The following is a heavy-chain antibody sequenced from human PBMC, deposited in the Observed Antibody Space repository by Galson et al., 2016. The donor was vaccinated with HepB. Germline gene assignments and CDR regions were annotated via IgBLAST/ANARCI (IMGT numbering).Heavy chain of an antibody. CDR1: GITFSSHA. V-gene: IGHV3-23*01. Sequence: SLRLSCAASGITFSSHASNWVRQAPGKGLEWVSSISGIDGRPYYTESVKGRFTVSRDDSKSTLYLQMNSLRAEDTALYYCAREGSGHLDFDSWGQGTLVTVSS. CDR3: AREGSGHLDFDS. J-gene: IGHJ4*02. D-gene: IGHD1-26*01. CDR2: ISGIDGRP.